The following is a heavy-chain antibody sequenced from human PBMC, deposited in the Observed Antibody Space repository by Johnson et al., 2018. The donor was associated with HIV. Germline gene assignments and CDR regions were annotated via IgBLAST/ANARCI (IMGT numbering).Heavy chain of an antibody. CDR2: ISYDGTNE. CDR1: GFTFNDYG. Sequence: QEQLVESGGGVVQAGRSLRLSCAASGFTFNDYGMHWVRQAPGKGLEWVAVISYDGTNEYYADSVKGRFTISRDNSKNTLYLQMNSLRAEDTAVYYCAKQQLVPDDAFDIWGQGTIVTVSS. V-gene: IGHV3-30-3*02. J-gene: IGHJ3*02. CDR3: AKQQLVPDDAFDI. D-gene: IGHD6-6*01.